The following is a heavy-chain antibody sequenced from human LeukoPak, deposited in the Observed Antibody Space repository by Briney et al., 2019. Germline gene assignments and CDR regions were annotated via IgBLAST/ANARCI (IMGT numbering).Heavy chain of an antibody. V-gene: IGHV4-39*01. D-gene: IGHD4-17*01. CDR1: GGSISSSSYY. CDR3: ARRDDYGDHFDY. J-gene: IGHJ4*02. CDR2: IYYSGST. Sequence: SETLSLTCTVSGGSISSSSYYWGWIRQPPGKGLEWIGSIYYSGSTYYNPSLKSRVTISVDTSKNQFSLKLSSVTAADTAVYYCARRDDYGDHFDYWGQGTLVTVSS.